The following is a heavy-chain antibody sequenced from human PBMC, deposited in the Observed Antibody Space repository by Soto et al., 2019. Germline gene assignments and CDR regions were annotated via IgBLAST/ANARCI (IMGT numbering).Heavy chain of an antibody. V-gene: IGHV3-74*01. CDR2: INTDGSII. J-gene: IGHJ4*01. D-gene: IGHD2-2*01. Sequence: GGSLRLSCAASGLIFSNYKMHWVRQAPGKGLVWVSRINTDGSIIDYANSVKGRFTVSRDTSKNTLYLQMNSLRAEDTAIYYCAKGSHWAIISPTHDYWGHGTPVTVSS. CDR3: AKGSHWAIISPTHDY. CDR1: GLIFSNYK.